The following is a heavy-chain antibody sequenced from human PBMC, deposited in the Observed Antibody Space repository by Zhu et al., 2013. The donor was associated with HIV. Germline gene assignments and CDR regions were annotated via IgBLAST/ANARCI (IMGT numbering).Heavy chain of an antibody. CDR2: ISYDGSNK. V-gene: IGHV3-30*18. J-gene: IGHJ5*02. CDR3: AKDWAAVGLNWFDP. Sequence: VQLVESGGGVVQPGRSLRLSCAASGFTFSSYGMHWVRQAPGKGLEWVAVISYDGSNKYYADSVKGRFTISRDNSKNTLYLQMNSLRAEDTAVYYCAKDWAAVGLNWFDPWGQGTLVTVSS. D-gene: IGHD6-19*01. CDR1: GFTFSSYG.